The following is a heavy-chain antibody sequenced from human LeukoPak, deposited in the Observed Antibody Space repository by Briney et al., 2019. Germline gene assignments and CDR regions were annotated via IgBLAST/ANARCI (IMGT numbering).Heavy chain of an antibody. Sequence: GGSLRLSCAASGFPFSSCAMSWVRPAPGKGLEWVSAISGSGGHPYYADSVKGRFTISRDNPKNTLYLQMNSLRAEDTAVYYCARHPEPGYCSSTSCHESYFDYWGQGTLVTVSS. CDR1: GFPFSSCA. J-gene: IGHJ4*02. V-gene: IGHV3-23*01. D-gene: IGHD2-2*01. CDR2: ISGSGGHP. CDR3: ARHPEPGYCSSTSCHESYFDY.